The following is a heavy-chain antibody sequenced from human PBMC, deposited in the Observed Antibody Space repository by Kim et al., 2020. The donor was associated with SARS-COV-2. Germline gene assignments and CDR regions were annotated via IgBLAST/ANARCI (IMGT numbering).Heavy chain of an antibody. CDR3: ARVGAVAGISGFDY. J-gene: IGHJ4*02. CDR1: GGTFSSYA. Sequence: SVKVSCKASGGTFSSYAISWVRQAPGQGLEWMGGIIPIFGTANYAQKFQGRVTITADESTSTAYMELSSLRSEDTAVYYCARVGAVAGISGFDYWGQGTLVTVSS. D-gene: IGHD6-19*01. CDR2: IIPIFGTA. V-gene: IGHV1-69*13.